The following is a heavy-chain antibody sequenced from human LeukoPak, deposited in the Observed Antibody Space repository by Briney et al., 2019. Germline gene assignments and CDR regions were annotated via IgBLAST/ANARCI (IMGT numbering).Heavy chain of an antibody. CDR1: GYSFTAYY. D-gene: IGHD2-2*01. CDR2: ISPNTGGT. V-gene: IGHV1-2*02. Sequence: ASVKVSCKASGYSFTAYYIHWVRQAPGQGLEWMGWISPNTGGTNYAQKFQGRVSMTRDTSISTAYMELRRLRSDNTAVFYCAREPQKIYCDTTTCLTDYWGQGTLVTVSS. CDR3: AREPQKIYCDTTTCLTDY. J-gene: IGHJ4*02.